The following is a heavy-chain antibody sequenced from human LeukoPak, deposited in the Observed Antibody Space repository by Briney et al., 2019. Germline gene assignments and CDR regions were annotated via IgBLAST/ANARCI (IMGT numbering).Heavy chain of an antibody. CDR1: GFTFRSYA. CDR2: LSVST. V-gene: IGHV3-23*01. CDR3: AKASPSSYCGTTSCSVNFDY. D-gene: IGHD2-2*01. Sequence: GGSLRLSCAASGFTFRSYAMSWVRQAPGKALEWVSSLSVSTYYADSVKGRFTISRDNSKNTLFLQMNSLRAEDTAVYYCAKASPSSYCGTTSCSVNFDYWGQGTLVTVSS. J-gene: IGHJ4*02.